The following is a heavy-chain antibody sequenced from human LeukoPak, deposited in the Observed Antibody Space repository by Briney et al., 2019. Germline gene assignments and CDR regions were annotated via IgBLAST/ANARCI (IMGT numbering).Heavy chain of an antibody. CDR2: MSVSGGST. Sequence: GGSLRLSCAASGFTFTSYAMSWVRHAPGKGLEWVSAMSVSGGSTYYADSVKGRFTVSRDNSKNTLYLEMKSLRGEDTAVYYCAKDGVGDSSGYYLLEHWGQGTLVTVSS. CDR1: GFTFTSYA. D-gene: IGHD3-22*01. CDR3: AKDGVGDSSGYYLLEH. J-gene: IGHJ1*01. V-gene: IGHV3-23*01.